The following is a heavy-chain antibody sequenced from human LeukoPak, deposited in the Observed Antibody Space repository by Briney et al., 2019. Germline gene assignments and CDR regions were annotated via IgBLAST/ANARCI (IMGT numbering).Heavy chain of an antibody. CDR2: MNPNSGNT. D-gene: IGHD6-19*01. V-gene: IGHV1-8*01. Sequence: GASVKVSCKASGYTFTSYDINWVRQATRQGLEWMGWMNPNSGNTGYAQKFQGRVTMTRNTSISTAYMELSSLRSEDTAVYYCARGFIVVANMELPRQRDYWGQGTLVTVSS. CDR3: ARGFIVVANMELPRQRDY. CDR1: GYTFTSYD. J-gene: IGHJ4*02.